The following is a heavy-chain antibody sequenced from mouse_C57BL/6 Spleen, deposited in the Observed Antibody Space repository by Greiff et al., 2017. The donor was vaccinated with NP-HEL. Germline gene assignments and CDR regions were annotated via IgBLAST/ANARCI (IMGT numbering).Heavy chain of an antibody. Sequence: VQLQQSGPELVKPGASVKISCKASGYAFSSSWMNWVKQRPGKGLEWIGRIYPGDGDTNYNGKFKGKATLTADKSSSTAYMQLSSLTSEDSAVYFCARGGGYDDYFDYWGQGTTLTVSS. J-gene: IGHJ2*01. V-gene: IGHV1-82*01. CDR1: GYAFSSSW. CDR3: ARGGGYDDYFDY. CDR2: IYPGDGDT. D-gene: IGHD2-2*01.